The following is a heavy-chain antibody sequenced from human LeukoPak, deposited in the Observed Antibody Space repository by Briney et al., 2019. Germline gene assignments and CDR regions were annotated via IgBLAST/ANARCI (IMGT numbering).Heavy chain of an antibody. CDR2: ISYDGSNK. Sequence: PGGSLRLSCAASGFSFSNYGLHSVRQAPGKGLEWVAVISYDGSNKYYADSVKGRFTLSRDNAKNSLYLQMNSLRAEDTAVYYCARGQLYYDSSGFDYWGQGTLVTVSS. CDR1: GFSFSNYG. D-gene: IGHD3-22*01. CDR3: ARGQLYYDSSGFDY. V-gene: IGHV3-30*03. J-gene: IGHJ4*02.